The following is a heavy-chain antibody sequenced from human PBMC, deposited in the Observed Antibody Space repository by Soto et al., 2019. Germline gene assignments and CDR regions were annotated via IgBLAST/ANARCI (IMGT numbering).Heavy chain of an antibody. J-gene: IGHJ4*02. CDR1: GGSISSYY. Sequence: SETLSLTCTVSGGSISSYYWSWIRQPPGKGLEWIGYIYYSGSTNYNPSLKSRVTISVDTSKNQFSLKLSSVTAADTAVYYCARLGYGSGSYSTAIDYWGQGTLVTVSS. D-gene: IGHD3-10*01. CDR2: IYYSGST. CDR3: ARLGYGSGSYSTAIDY. V-gene: IGHV4-59*08.